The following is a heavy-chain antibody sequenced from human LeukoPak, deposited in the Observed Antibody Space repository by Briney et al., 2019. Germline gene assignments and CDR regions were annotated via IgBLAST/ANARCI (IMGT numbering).Heavy chain of an antibody. D-gene: IGHD3-10*01. CDR1: GYTFTSYG. V-gene: IGHV1-18*04. CDR2: ISAYNGNT. J-gene: IGHJ5*02. CDR3: ARSPLGPMVRGVIRLVWFDP. Sequence: GASVKVSCKASGYTFTSYGISWVRQAPGQGLEWMGWISAYNGNTNYAQKFQGRVTITTDTSTSTAYMELRRLRSDDTAVYYCARSPLGPMVRGVIRLVWFDPWGQGALVTVSS.